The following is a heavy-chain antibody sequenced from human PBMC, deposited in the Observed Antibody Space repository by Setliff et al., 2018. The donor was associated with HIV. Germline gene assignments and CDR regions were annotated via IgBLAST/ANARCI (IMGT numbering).Heavy chain of an antibody. D-gene: IGHD3-22*01. V-gene: IGHV4-4*02. CDR1: GGSISSSNW. CDR3: ARVMGGYYDSSQYMDV. J-gene: IGHJ6*03. CDR2: IYHSGST. Sequence: PSETLSLTCTVSGGSISSSNWWSWVRQPPGKGLEWIGEIYHSGSTNYNPSLKSRVTISVDTSKNQFSLKLSSVTAADTAVYYCARVMGGYYDSSQYMDVWGKGTTVTVSS.